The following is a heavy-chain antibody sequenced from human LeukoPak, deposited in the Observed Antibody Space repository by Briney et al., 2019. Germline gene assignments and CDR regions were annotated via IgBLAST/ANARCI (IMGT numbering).Heavy chain of an antibody. CDR1: GFTFSSYG. CDR2: IRYDGSIE. V-gene: IGHV3-30*02. D-gene: IGHD2-2*01. CDR3: ATDIVVVPAAADY. J-gene: IGHJ4*02. Sequence: GGSLRLSCAASGFTFSSYGMHWVRQAPGKGLEWVAFIRYDGSIEYYADSVKGRFTISRDNAKNTLYLQMNSLRAEDTAVYYCATDIVVVPAAADYWGQGTLVTVSS.